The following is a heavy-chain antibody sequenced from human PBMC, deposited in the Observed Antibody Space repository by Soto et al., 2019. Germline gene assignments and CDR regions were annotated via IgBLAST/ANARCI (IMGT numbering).Heavy chain of an antibody. Sequence: QLQLQESGPGLVKPSETLSLTCTVSGGSISSSTYYWGWIRQPPGKGLEWIGTISSSGSTYYNPSLKSRDTLSVDTSRSQFSLKLNSVTAADTAVYFCARRVVVIPTKFFDYWGQGSLVTVSS. V-gene: IGHV4-39*01. D-gene: IGHD2-21*01. CDR1: GGSISSSTYY. CDR3: ARRVVVIPTKFFDY. J-gene: IGHJ4*02. CDR2: ISSSGST.